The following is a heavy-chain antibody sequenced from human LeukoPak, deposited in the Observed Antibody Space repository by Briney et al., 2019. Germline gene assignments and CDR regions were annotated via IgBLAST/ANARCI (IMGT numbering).Heavy chain of an antibody. Sequence: SETLSLTCTVSGYSISSGYYWGWIRQPPGKGLEWIGSIYYSGSTYYNPSLKSRVTISVDTSKNQFSLKLSSVTAADTAVYYCAREHYDYVWGSYRRFDYWGQGTLVTVSS. CDR2: IYYSGST. V-gene: IGHV4-38-2*02. CDR1: GYSISSGYY. J-gene: IGHJ4*02. CDR3: AREHYDYVWGSYRRFDY. D-gene: IGHD3-16*02.